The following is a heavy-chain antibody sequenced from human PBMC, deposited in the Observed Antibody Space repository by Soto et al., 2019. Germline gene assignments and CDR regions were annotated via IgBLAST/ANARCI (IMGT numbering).Heavy chain of an antibody. V-gene: IGHV3-74*01. CDR1: GFTFSSYW. CDR2: INSDGSST. Sequence: GGSLRLSCAASGFTFSSYWMHWVRQAPGKELVRVSRINSDGSSTSYADTVKGRFTISRDNAKNTLYLQMNSLRAEDTAVYYCAREKSGYSPARYWGQGTLVTVSS. CDR3: AREKSGYSPARY. J-gene: IGHJ4*02. D-gene: IGHD3-22*01.